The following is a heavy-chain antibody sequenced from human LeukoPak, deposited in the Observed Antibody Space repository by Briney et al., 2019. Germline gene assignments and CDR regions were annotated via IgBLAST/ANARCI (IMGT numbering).Heavy chain of an antibody. CDR3: ARDGKLLLLRYFDWLSTFLDY. J-gene: IGHJ4*02. V-gene: IGHV1-2*02. D-gene: IGHD3-9*01. CDR1: GYTFTGYY. Sequence: ASVKVSCKASGYTFTGYYMHWVRQAPGQGLEWMGWINPNSGGTNYAQKVQGRVTMTRDTSISTAYMELSRLRSDDTAVYYCARDGKLLLLRYFDWLSTFLDYWGQGTLVTVSS. CDR2: INPNSGGT.